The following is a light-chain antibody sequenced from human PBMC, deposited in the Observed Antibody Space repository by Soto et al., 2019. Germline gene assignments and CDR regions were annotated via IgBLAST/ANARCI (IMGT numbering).Light chain of an antibody. CDR2: DAS. CDR3: QQGFSAPPWT. J-gene: IGKJ1*01. Sequence: DIQMTQSPSSLSASVGDRITITCRSSQSINNYVNWYQQRPGKAPKDIIYDASSLQSGVPSRFSGSGSGTDFALTISSLQPEDFATYYCQQGFSAPPWTFGQGTKVEI. CDR1: QSINNY. V-gene: IGKV1-39*01.